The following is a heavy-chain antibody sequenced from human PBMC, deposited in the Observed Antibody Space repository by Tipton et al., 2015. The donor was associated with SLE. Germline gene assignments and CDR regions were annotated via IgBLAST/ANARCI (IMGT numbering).Heavy chain of an antibody. D-gene: IGHD3-9*01. Sequence: TLSLTCTVSGDSISSGSDCWGWIRQPAQKGLEWIGRVCNGRGTDYSPSLQSRVTVSLDTSRNQVSLKMSFVTAADSAVYFCARDQASTGNPTVFDYWGQGTLVTVSS. J-gene: IGHJ4*02. CDR2: VCNGRGT. CDR1: GDSISSGSDC. CDR3: ARDQASTGNPTVFDY. V-gene: IGHV4-61*02.